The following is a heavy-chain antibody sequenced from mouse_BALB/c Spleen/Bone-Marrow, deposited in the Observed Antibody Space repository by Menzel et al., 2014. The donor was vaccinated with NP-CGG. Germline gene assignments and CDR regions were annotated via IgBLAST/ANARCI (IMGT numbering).Heavy chain of an antibody. D-gene: IGHD4-1*01. J-gene: IGHJ2*01. CDR2: ISSGGSYT. V-gene: IGHV5-9*02. CDR3: ARPLTGAYFDY. Sequence: EVQLVESGGGLVKPGGSLKLSCAASGFAFSSYDMSWVRQTPEKRPEWVATISSGGSYTYYPDSVKGRFTISRDNARNTLYLQMSSLRSEDTALYYCARPLTGAYFDYWGQGTTLTVSS. CDR1: GFAFSSYD.